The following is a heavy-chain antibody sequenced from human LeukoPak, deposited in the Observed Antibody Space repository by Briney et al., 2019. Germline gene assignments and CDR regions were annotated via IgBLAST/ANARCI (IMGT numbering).Heavy chain of an antibody. V-gene: IGHV3-30-3*01. J-gene: IGHJ6*02. CDR3: ARDRLRYSGSYNGMDV. Sequence: GGSLRLSCAASGFTFSSYWMHWVRQAPGKGLEWVAVISYDGSNKYYADSVKGRFTISRDNSKNTLYLQMNSLRAEDTAVYYCARDRLRYSGSYNGMDVWGQGTTVTVSS. CDR2: ISYDGSNK. D-gene: IGHD1-26*01. CDR1: GFTFSSYW.